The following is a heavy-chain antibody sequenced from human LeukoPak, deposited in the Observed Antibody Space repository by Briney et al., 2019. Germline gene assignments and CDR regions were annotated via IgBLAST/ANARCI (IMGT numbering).Heavy chain of an antibody. J-gene: IGHJ4*02. V-gene: IGHV1-2*06. CDR3: ARSRYGGNSNDY. CDR2: INPNSGGT. Sequence: ASVKVSCKASGYTFTGYYMHWVRQAPGQGLEWMGRINPNSGGTNYAQKFQGRVTMTRDTSIGTAYMELSRLRSDDTAVYYCARSRYGGNSNDYWGQGTLVTVSS. CDR1: GYTFTGYY. D-gene: IGHD4-23*01.